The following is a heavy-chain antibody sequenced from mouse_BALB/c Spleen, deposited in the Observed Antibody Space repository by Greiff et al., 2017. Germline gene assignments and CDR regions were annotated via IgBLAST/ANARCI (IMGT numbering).Heavy chain of an antibody. J-gene: IGHJ3*01. CDR1: GYTFTDYN. D-gene: IGHD2-4*01. Sequence: EVQLQQSGPELVKPGASVKISCKASGYTFTDYNMHWVKQSHGKSLEWIGYIYPYNGGTGYNQKFKSKATLTVDNSSSTAYMELRSLTSEDSAVYYCARSYYDYDGGAWFAYWGQGTLVTVSA. V-gene: IGHV1S29*02. CDR3: ARSYYDYDGGAWFAY. CDR2: IYPYNGGT.